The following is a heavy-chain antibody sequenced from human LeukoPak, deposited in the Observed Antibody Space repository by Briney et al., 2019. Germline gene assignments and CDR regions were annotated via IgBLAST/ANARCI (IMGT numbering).Heavy chain of an antibody. CDR1: GYTFTGYY. CDR3: ARPEYYYDSSGNYVVGWFDS. J-gene: IGHJ5*01. V-gene: IGHV1-2*02. D-gene: IGHD3-22*01. CDR2: INPNSGGT. Sequence: ASVKVSYKASGYTFTGYYMHWVRPAPGQGLEWMGWINPNSGGTNYAQKFQGRVTMTRDTSISTAYMELSRLRSDDTAVYYCARPEYYYDSSGNYVVGWFDSWGPGILVTVSS.